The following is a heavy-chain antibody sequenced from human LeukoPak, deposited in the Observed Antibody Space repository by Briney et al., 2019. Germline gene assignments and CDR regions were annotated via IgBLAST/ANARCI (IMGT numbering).Heavy chain of an antibody. D-gene: IGHD6-13*01. V-gene: IGHV4-31*03. Sequence: PSETLSLTCTVSGGSISSGGYYWSWIRQHPEKGLEWIGYIYYSGSTYYNPSLKSRVTISVDTSKNQFSLKLSSVTAADTAVYYCARRYSSSWYGGFDYWGQGTLVTVSS. CDR3: ARRYSSSWYGGFDY. CDR1: GGSISSGGYY. J-gene: IGHJ4*02. CDR2: IYYSGST.